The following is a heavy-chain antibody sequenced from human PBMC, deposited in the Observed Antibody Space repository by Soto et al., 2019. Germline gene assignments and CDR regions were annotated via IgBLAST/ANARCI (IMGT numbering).Heavy chain of an antibody. Sequence: SETLSLTCTVSGGSISSYYWSWIRQPPGKGLEYIGFAYYSGSTSYSPSLQSRVTISVDTSKSQFSLKLSSVTAADTAVYYCARLTGSGSSPRTGYSYMDVWGKGTTVTVSS. V-gene: IGHV4-59*08. CDR3: ARLTGSGSSPRTGYSYMDV. J-gene: IGHJ6*03. D-gene: IGHD3-10*01. CDR1: GGSISSYY. CDR2: AYYSGST.